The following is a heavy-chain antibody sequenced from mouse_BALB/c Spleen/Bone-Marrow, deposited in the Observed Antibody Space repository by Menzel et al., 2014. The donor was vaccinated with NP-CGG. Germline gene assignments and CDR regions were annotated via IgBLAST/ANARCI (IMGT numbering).Heavy chain of an antibody. CDR3: ARNGNFFAMDS. Sequence: VHLVESGPGLVAPSQSLSITCTISGFSLTRYGVHWVRQPPGKGLEWLVVIWSDGSTTYNSALKSRLSITKDNSKSQVFLKINSLQTDDTAMYYCARNGNFFAMDSWGQGTSVTVSS. CDR1: GFSLTRYG. V-gene: IGHV2-6-1*01. D-gene: IGHD2-1*01. J-gene: IGHJ4*01. CDR2: IWSDGST.